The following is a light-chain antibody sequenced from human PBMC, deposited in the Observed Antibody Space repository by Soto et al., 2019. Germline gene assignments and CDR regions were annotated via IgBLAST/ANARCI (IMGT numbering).Light chain of an antibody. Sequence: QSVVTQPPSVSGTPGQGVIISCSNVGRHEVSWYQQVPGMAPKLLIHTTSQRPSGVPDRFSGSKSGTSASLAISGLRSEDEADYSCAAWDDTFWEFGGGTKLTVL. CDR3: AAWDDTFWE. J-gene: IGLJ3*02. CDR1: NVGRHE. CDR2: TTS. V-gene: IGLV1-47*01.